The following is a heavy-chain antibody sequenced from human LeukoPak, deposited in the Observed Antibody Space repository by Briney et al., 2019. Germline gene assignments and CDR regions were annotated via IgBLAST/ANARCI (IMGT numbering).Heavy chain of an antibody. CDR2: ISYDGSNK. V-gene: IGHV3-30-3*01. Sequence: GGSLRLSCAASGFTFSSYAMHWVRQAPGKGLEWVAVISYDGSNKYYADSVKGRFTISRDNSKNTLYPQMNSLRAEDTAVYYCAKDGLVVITFEWYYFDYWGQGTLVTVSS. J-gene: IGHJ4*02. D-gene: IGHD3-22*01. CDR1: GFTFSSYA. CDR3: AKDGLVVITFEWYYFDY.